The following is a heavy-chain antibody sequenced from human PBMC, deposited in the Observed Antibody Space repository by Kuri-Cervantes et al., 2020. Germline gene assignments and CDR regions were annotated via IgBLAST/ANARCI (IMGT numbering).Heavy chain of an antibody. CDR1: GFTFSSYW. Sequence: GESLKISCAASGFTFSSYWMSWVRQAPGKGLEWVANIKQDGSEKYYVDSVKGRFTISRDNAKNSLYLQMNSLRAEDTAVYYCARSRYNWNDRSVKDAFDIWGQGTMVTVSS. D-gene: IGHD1-20*01. J-gene: IGHJ3*02. CDR2: IKQDGSEK. V-gene: IGHV3-7*01. CDR3: ARSRYNWNDRSVKDAFDI.